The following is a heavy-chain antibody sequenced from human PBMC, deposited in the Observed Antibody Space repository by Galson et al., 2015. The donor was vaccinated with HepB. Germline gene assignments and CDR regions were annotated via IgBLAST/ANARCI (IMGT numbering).Heavy chain of an antibody. Sequence: CAISGDSVSSNSAAWNWIRQSPSRGLEWLGRTYYRSKWNNDYAVSVKSRIIINPDTSKNQFSLQLNSVTPEDTAVYYCARGYSSGQYYFDPWGQGTLVTVSS. D-gene: IGHD6-25*01. CDR1: GDSVSSNSAA. CDR2: TYYRSKWNN. J-gene: IGHJ5*02. CDR3: ARGYSSGQYYFDP. V-gene: IGHV6-1*01.